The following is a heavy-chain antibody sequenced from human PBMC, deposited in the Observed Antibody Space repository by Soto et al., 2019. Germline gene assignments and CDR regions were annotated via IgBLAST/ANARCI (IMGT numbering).Heavy chain of an antibody. V-gene: IGHV3-30-3*01. Sequence: QVQLVESGGGVVQPGRSLRLSCAASGFTFSSYAMHWVRQAPGKGLEWVAVISYDGSNKYYADSVKGRFTISRDNSKNTLYLQMNSLRDEDTAVYYCARDLMPWFDPWGQGTLVTVSS. J-gene: IGHJ5*02. CDR3: ARDLMPWFDP. CDR1: GFTFSSYA. CDR2: ISYDGSNK. D-gene: IGHD2-2*01.